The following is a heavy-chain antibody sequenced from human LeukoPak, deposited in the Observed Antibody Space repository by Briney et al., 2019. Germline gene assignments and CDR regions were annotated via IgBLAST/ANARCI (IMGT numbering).Heavy chain of an antibody. V-gene: IGHV3-7*03. D-gene: IGHD3-10*01. CDR3: ARDLGIVRGSYYYYYMDV. J-gene: IGHJ6*03. CDR1: GFTFSSYE. Sequence: GGSLRLSCAASGFTFSSYEMNWVRQAPGKGLEWVANIKQDGSEKYYADSVRGRFTISRDNAKSSLYLQMNSLRAEDTALYYCARDLGIVRGSYYYYYMDVWGKGTTVTVSS. CDR2: IKQDGSEK.